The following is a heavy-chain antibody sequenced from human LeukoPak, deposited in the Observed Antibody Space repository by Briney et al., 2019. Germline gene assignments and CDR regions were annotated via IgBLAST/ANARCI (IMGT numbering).Heavy chain of an antibody. D-gene: IGHD2-15*01. J-gene: IGHJ4*02. CDR3: AKDVCNGAGCHFFDH. CDR2: ISDGAGRT. Sequence: GGSLRLSCAASGFTFDNYGMSWVRQATGKGLEWVSGISDGAGRTYYADSVKGRFTISRDNSKSTLYLQMNSLRAEDTAVYYCAKDVCNGAGCHFFDHWGQGTLVTVSS. V-gene: IGHV3-23*01. CDR1: GFTFDNYG.